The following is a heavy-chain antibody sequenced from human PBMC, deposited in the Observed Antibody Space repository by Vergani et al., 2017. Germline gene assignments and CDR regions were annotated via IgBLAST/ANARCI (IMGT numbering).Heavy chain of an antibody. D-gene: IGHD3-3*01. V-gene: IGHV4-31*11. CDR3: SRAPIESTIFGVVSIRFAFDI. CDR2: IYYSGST. Sequence: QVQLQESGPGLVKPSQTLSLTCAVSGGSISSGGYYWSWIRQHPGKGLEWIGYIYYSGSTYYNPSLKSRVTISVDTSKNQFSLKLSAVTAADTAVYYCSRAPIESTIFGVVSIRFAFDIWGQGTMVTVSS. J-gene: IGHJ3*02. CDR1: GGSISSGGYY.